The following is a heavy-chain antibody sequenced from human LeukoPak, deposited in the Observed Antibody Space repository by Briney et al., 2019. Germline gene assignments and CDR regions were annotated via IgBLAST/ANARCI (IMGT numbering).Heavy chain of an antibody. CDR3: ARDSYSSSWYVGTYYYYGMDV. J-gene: IGHJ6*02. D-gene: IGHD6-13*01. CDR2: ISYDGSNK. Sequence: GGSLRLSCEASGFTFSSYAMHWVRQAPGKGLEWVAAISYDGSNKYYADSVKGRFTISRDNSKNTLYLQMNSLRAEDTAAYYCARDSYSSSWYVGTYYYYGMDVWGQGTTVTVSS. CDR1: GFTFSSYA. V-gene: IGHV3-30-3*01.